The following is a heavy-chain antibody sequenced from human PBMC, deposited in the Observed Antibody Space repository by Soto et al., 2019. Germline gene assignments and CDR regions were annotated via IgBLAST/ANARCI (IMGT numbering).Heavy chain of an antibody. CDR3: ASLIAAAGPPHSPRYYYGMDV. CDR2: IIPIFGTA. Sequence: QVQLVQSGAEVKKPGSSVKVSCKASGGTFSSYAISWVRQAPGQGLEWMGGIIPIFGTADYAQKFQGRVTITADESTSTAYMELSSLRSEDTGVYYCASLIAAAGPPHSPRYYYGMDVWGQGTTVTVSS. V-gene: IGHV1-69*12. J-gene: IGHJ6*02. D-gene: IGHD6-13*01. CDR1: GGTFSSYA.